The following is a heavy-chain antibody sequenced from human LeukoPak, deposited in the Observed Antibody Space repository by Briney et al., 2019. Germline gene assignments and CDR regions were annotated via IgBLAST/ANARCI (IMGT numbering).Heavy chain of an antibody. CDR2: ISSSSSTI. Sequence: GGSLRLSCAASGFTFSSYSMNWVRQAPGKGLEWVSYISSSSSTIYYADSVKGRFTISRDNAKNSLYLQMNSLRAEDTAVYYCARGAPDGRSSTSCESELFDYWGQGTLVTVSS. V-gene: IGHV3-48*04. CDR3: ARGAPDGRSSTSCESELFDY. J-gene: IGHJ4*02. D-gene: IGHD2-2*01. CDR1: GFTFSSYS.